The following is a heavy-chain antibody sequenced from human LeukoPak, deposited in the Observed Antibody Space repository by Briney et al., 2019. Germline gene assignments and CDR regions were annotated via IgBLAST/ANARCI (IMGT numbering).Heavy chain of an antibody. J-gene: IGHJ4*02. V-gene: IGHV3-48*04. D-gene: IGHD3-22*01. CDR1: GFTFSSYW. CDR3: ARGEYDSSGPTVVDY. Sequence: GGSLRLSCAASGFTFSSYWMSWVRQAPGKGLEWVSYISSSGSTIYYADSVKGRFTISRDNAKNSLYLQMNSLRAEDTAVYYCARGEYDSSGPTVVDYWGQGTLVTVSS. CDR2: ISSSGSTI.